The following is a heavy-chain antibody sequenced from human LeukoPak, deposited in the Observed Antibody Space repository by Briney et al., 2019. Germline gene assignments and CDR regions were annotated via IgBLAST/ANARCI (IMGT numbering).Heavy chain of an antibody. CDR1: GFTFSRYW. CDR2: IKQDGSEK. CDR3: ARRSYYDL. Sequence: GGSLRLSCAASGFTFSRYWMSWVRQAPGKGLEWVANIKQDGSEKYYAASVKGRFTISRDNAKNSLYLQMNSLRAEDTAVYYCARRSYYDLWGQGTLVTVSS. J-gene: IGHJ4*02. V-gene: IGHV3-7*01.